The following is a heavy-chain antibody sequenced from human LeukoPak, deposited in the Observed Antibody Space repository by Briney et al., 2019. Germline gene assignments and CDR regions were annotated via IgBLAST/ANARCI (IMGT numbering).Heavy chain of an antibody. CDR3: ARELPTGTDYFDY. CDR2: IKQDGSEK. Sequence: GGSLRLSCAASGFTFNDYWMGWVRQAPGRGLEWVANIKQDGSEKYYVDSVTGRFTISRDNAKNSLYLQMNSLRAEDTAVYYCARELPTGTDYFDYWGQGTLVTVSS. V-gene: IGHV3-7*01. CDR1: GFTFNDYW. D-gene: IGHD3-10*01. J-gene: IGHJ4*02.